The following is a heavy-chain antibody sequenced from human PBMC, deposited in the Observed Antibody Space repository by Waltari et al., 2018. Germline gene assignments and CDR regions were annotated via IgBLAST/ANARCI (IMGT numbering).Heavy chain of an antibody. V-gene: IGHV3-15*01. CDR1: GFTVSDAW. Sequence: EVQLVESGGGLVKPGGSLRLSCAASGFTVSDAWMTWVRQAPGKGVGWVDRIKSERDGGKTDYAAPVKDRLTISRDDSENKVFLQMNGLKSEDTGVYYCTTVSHTGSYYRYYYMDVWGEGTTVTISS. CDR3: TTVSHTGSYYRYYYMDV. J-gene: IGHJ6*03. CDR2: IKSERDGGKT. D-gene: IGHD3-10*01.